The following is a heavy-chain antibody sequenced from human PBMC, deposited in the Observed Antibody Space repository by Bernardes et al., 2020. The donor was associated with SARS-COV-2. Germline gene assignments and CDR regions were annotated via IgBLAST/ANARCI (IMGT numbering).Heavy chain of an antibody. CDR1: GFTFSSYW. CDR3: ARGGRGWERGVYYAMDV. Sequence: GGSLRLSCAASGFTFSSYWMSWVRQAPGKGLEWVANIKQDGSEKYYVDSVKGRFTISRDNAKNSLYLQMNSLRAEDTAVYYCARGGRGWERGVYYAMDVWGQGTTVTVSS. CDR2: IKQDGSEK. V-gene: IGHV3-7*03. D-gene: IGHD6-19*01. J-gene: IGHJ6*02.